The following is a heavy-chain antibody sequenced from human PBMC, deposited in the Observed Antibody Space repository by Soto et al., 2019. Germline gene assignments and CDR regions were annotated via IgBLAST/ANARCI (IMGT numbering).Heavy chain of an antibody. D-gene: IGHD4-17*01. J-gene: IGHJ6*01. CDR3: ARDLGTTGAYYCDGMDV. CDR2: INCSGGNT. V-gene: IGHV1-46*04. Sequence: ASVKVSCKASGYTFTNYYMHWVRQAPGQGLEWMGIINCSGGNTNYAQKLQGRLTMTRDTSTSTVYMELSSLTSEDTAVYYCARDLGTTGAYYCDGMDVWGQGTTVTVSS. CDR1: GYTFTNYY.